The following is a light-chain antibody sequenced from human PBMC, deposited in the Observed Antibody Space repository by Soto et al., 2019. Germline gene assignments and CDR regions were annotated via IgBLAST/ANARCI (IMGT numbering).Light chain of an antibody. CDR2: AAS. CDR1: QSISSY. V-gene: IGKV1-39*01. J-gene: IGKJ3*01. CDR3: QQSYSTPLFT. Sequence: DIQMTQSPSSLSASVGDRVTITCRASQSISSYLNGYQQKPGKAPKLLIYAASSLQSGVPSRFSGSGSGTDFTLTISSLQPEDFATYYCQQSYSTPLFTFGPGTKVDI.